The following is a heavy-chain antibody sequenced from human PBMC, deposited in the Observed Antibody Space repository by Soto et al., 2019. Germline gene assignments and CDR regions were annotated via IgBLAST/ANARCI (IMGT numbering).Heavy chain of an antibody. CDR2: TISAFGTA. J-gene: IGHJ4*02. D-gene: IGHD1-1*01. CDR3: WRHDNTALPPLGS. CDR1: GAGDTFSNYG. Sequence: QVHLVQSGAEVKSPGSAVKVSCKVSGAGDTFSNYGLNWMRQAPGQGLEWMGGTISAFGTANYAQKFQGRVTITADASTTTAYMELSSLRSDARAVYYCWRHDNTALPPLGSWGQGTLGCVSS. V-gene: IGHV1-69*01.